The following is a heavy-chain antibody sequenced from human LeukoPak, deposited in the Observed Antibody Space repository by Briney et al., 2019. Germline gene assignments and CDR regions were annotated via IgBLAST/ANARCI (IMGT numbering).Heavy chain of an antibody. J-gene: IGHJ3*02. Sequence: KPSETLSLTCTVSGGSISSYYWSWIRQPPRKGLQWIGEINHSGSTNYNPSLKSRVTISLDTSKNQFSLKLSSVTAADTAVYYCARVRAGSSSPSVSDSFDIWGQGTMVTVSS. CDR2: INHSGST. CDR3: ARVRAGSSSPSVSDSFDI. CDR1: GGSISSYY. V-gene: IGHV4-34*01. D-gene: IGHD6-6*01.